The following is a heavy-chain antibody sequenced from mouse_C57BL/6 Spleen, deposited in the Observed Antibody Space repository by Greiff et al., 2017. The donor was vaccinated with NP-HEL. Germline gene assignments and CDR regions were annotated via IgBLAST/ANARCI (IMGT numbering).Heavy chain of an antibody. D-gene: IGHD2-10*01. CDR2: IYPGSGST. V-gene: IGHV1-55*01. Sequence: QVQLQQPGAELVKPGASVKLSCKASGYTFTSYWITWVKQRPGQGLEWIGDIYPGSGSTNYNEKFKSKATLTVDTSSSTAYMQLSSLTSEDSAVYYCARGGGYGPSSPTMAMDYWGQGTSVTVSS. J-gene: IGHJ4*01. CDR3: ARGGGYGPSSPTMAMDY. CDR1: GYTFTSYW.